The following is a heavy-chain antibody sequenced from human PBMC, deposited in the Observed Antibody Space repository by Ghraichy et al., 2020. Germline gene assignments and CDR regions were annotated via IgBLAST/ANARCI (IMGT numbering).Heavy chain of an antibody. CDR1: GGSFSGYY. D-gene: IGHD1-26*01. J-gene: IGHJ4*02. Sequence: ETLSLTCAVYGGSFSGYYWSWIRQPPGKGLEWIGEINHSGSTNYNPSLKSRVTISVDTSKNQFSLKLSSVTAADTAVYYCARDLNPIVEATNYWGQGTLVTVSS. CDR3: ARDLNPIVEATNY. V-gene: IGHV4-34*01. CDR2: INHSGST.